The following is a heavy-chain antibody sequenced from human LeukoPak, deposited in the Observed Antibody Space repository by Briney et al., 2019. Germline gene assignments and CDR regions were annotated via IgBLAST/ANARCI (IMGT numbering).Heavy chain of an antibody. J-gene: IGHJ4*02. CDR3: TRVLYSSGWYGDHY. Sequence: GGSLRLSCAASGFTFSSYSMNWVRQAPGKGLEWVSYISSSSSTIYYADSVKVRFTISRDNAKNSLYLQMNSLRAEDTAVYYCTRVLYSSGWYGDHYWGQGTLVTVSS. V-gene: IGHV3-48*01. CDR1: GFTFSSYS. CDR2: ISSSSSTI. D-gene: IGHD6-19*01.